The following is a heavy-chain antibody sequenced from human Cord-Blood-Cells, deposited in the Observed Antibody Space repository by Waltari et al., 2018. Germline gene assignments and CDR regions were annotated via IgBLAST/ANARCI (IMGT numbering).Heavy chain of an antibody. D-gene: IGHD3-9*01. Sequence: VQLVQSVAQVKKPGSSLKVPCKAPGGTFSIHATSWVRQAPRLGLEWMGGIIPIFGTANYAQKFQGRVTITADESTSTAYMELSSLRSEDTAVYYCARSPSLRYFDWLLYYFDYWGQGTLVTVSS. J-gene: IGHJ4*02. V-gene: IGHV1-69*01. CDR1: GGTFSIHA. CDR3: ARSPSLRYFDWLLYYFDY. CDR2: IIPIFGTA.